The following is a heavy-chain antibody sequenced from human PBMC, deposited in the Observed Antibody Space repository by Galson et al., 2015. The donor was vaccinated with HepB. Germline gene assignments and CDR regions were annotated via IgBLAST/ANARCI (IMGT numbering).Heavy chain of an antibody. Sequence: SVKVSCKASGYTFTSYGISWVRQAPGQGLEWMGWISAYNGNTNYAQKLQGRVTMTTDTSTSTAYMELRSLRSDDTAVYYCARVGAPPGYSSSWYFDWFDPWGQGTLVTVSS. D-gene: IGHD6-13*01. CDR1: GYTFTSYG. CDR3: ARVGAPPGYSSSWYFDWFDP. CDR2: ISAYNGNT. J-gene: IGHJ5*02. V-gene: IGHV1-18*04.